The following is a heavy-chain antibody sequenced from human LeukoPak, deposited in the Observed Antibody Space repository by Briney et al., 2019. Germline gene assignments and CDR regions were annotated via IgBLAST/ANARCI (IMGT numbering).Heavy chain of an antibody. Sequence: SETLSLTCTVSGGSISSSSYYWGWIRQPPGTGLEWIGSIYYSGSTYYNPSLKSRLTISVDTSKKQFYLKLSSVTAADTAVYYCARVGYSGYDLVTWGQGTLVTVSS. CDR3: ARVGYSGYDLVT. CDR2: IYYSGST. CDR1: GGSISSSSYY. V-gene: IGHV4-39*07. J-gene: IGHJ5*02. D-gene: IGHD5-12*01.